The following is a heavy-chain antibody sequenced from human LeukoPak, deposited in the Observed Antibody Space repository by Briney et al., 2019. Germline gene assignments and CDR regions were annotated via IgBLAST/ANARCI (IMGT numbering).Heavy chain of an antibody. D-gene: IGHD3-10*01. J-gene: IGHJ6*02. CDR3: ARDSPRGLYYYYGMDV. CDR2: ISYDGSNK. CDR1: GFTFSSYA. Sequence: PGGSLRLSCAASGFTFSSYAMHWVRQAPGKGLEWVAVISYDGSNKYYADSVKGRFTISRDNAKNSLYLQMNSLRAEDTAVYYCARDSPRGLYYYYGMDVWGQGTTVTVSS. V-gene: IGHV3-30-3*01.